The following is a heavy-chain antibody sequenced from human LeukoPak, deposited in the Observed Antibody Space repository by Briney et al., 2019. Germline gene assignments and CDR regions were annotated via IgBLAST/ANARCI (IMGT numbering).Heavy chain of an antibody. V-gene: IGHV3-33*08. Sequence: PGGSLRLSCAASGFTFSSYGVHWVRQAPGKGLEWVAVIWYDGSNKYYADSVKGRFTISRDNSKNTLYLQMNSLRAEDTAVYYCAREYGQWLVGGDYYYYGMDVWGQGTTVTVSS. CDR2: IWYDGSNK. J-gene: IGHJ6*02. CDR3: AREYGQWLVGGDYYYYGMDV. CDR1: GFTFSSYG. D-gene: IGHD6-19*01.